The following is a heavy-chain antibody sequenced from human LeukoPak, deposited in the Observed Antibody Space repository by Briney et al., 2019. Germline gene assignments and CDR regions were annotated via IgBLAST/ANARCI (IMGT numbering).Heavy chain of an antibody. J-gene: IGHJ4*02. V-gene: IGHV3-21*01. CDR1: GFTFNSYS. CDR2: ISSSSGYI. D-gene: IGHD3-3*01. Sequence: GGSLRLSCAASGFTFNSYSMNWVRQTPGKGLEWVSSISSSSGYINYADSVKGRFTVSRDNAKNSLYLQMNSLRAEDTAVYYCARDADYDFWSGYFIFDYWGQGTLVTVSS. CDR3: ARDADYDFWSGYFIFDY.